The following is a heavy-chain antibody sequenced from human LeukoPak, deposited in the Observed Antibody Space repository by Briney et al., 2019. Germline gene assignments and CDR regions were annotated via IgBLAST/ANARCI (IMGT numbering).Heavy chain of an antibody. V-gene: IGHV3-23*01. J-gene: IGHJ4*02. CDR2: ISGSGGST. CDR1: GFTFSSYA. CDR3: AKDLTYYYDSSGYSGFGSYYFDY. Sequence: GGSLRLSCAASGFTFSSYAMSWVRQAPGKGLEWVSAISGSGGSTYYADSVKGRFTISRDNSKNTLFLQMNSLRAEDTAVYYCAKDLTYYYDSSGYSGFGSYYFDYWGQGTLVTVSS. D-gene: IGHD3-22*01.